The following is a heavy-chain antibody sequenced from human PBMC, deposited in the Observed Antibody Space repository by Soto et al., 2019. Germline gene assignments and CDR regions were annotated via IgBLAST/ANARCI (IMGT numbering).Heavy chain of an antibody. CDR3: VREMPVPIRGGYYYYTVLDV. J-gene: IGHJ6*02. V-gene: IGHV3-74*01. CDR1: GFSFNDNW. CDR2: LKSDGSDT. D-gene: IGHD2-2*01. Sequence: GGSLRLSCAASGFSFNDNWMHWVRQVPGKGLMWVSRLKSDGSDTIYPDSVKGRFTVSRASAKNTLYLHMYSMRVEDTAVYYCVREMPVPIRGGYYYYTVLDVWGQGTTVTV.